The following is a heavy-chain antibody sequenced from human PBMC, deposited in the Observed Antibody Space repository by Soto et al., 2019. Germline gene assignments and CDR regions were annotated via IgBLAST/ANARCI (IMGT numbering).Heavy chain of an antibody. J-gene: IGHJ6*02. Sequence: XGSLRLSCLASGPTFSTYAMSWVRQAPGKGLEWVSLISGSGRSTDYADSVKGRFTISRDNSKNTVYLQMNFLRVEDTAVYYCAKDPPSEKLQPDYGMDVWGQGTTVTVSS. CDR3: AKDPPSEKLQPDYGMDV. CDR2: ISGSGRST. D-gene: IGHD2-15*01. CDR1: GPTFSTYA. V-gene: IGHV3-23*01.